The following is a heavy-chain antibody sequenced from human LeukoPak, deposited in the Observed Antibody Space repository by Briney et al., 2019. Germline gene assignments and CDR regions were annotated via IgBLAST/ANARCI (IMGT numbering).Heavy chain of an antibody. CDR3: ARDAQDGDYVVNWFDP. Sequence: ASVKVSCKASGYTFTGYYMHWVRQAPGQGLEWMGWINPNSGGTNYAQKFQGRVTMTRDTSISTAYMELSRLRSDDTAVYYCARDAQDGDYVVNWFDPWGQGTLVTVSS. CDR2: INPNSGGT. J-gene: IGHJ5*02. V-gene: IGHV1-2*02. CDR1: GYTFTGYY. D-gene: IGHD4-17*01.